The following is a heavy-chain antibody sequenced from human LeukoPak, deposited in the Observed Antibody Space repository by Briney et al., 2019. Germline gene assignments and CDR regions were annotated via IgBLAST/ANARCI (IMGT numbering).Heavy chain of an antibody. V-gene: IGHV4-59*01. Sequence: SETLSLTCTVSGGSISGYYWSWIRQPPGKGLEWIGYIYYSGSTNYNPSLKSRVTISVDTSKNQFSLKLSSVTAADTAVYYCARRHHDFWRPFDSWGQGTLVTVSS. CDR1: GGSISGYY. CDR2: IYYSGST. J-gene: IGHJ4*02. D-gene: IGHD3-3*01. CDR3: ARRHHDFWRPFDS.